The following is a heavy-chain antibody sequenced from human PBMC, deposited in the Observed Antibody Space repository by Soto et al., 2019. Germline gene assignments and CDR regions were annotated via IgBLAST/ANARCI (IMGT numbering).Heavy chain of an antibody. V-gene: IGHV3-53*01. CDR1: GFTVTNSY. J-gene: IGHJ4*02. CDR2: VYTSGRT. D-gene: IGHD1-1*01. CDR3: ARAGFERVYFDQ. Sequence: EVQLVESGGDLIQPGGSLRLSCAASGFTVTNSYMAWVRQAPGKGLEWVSVVYTSGRTYHADSVKGRFTVSRDISTNMFFLQMNKLSAEDMATYYCARAGFERVYFDQCGGGTLVTVSS.